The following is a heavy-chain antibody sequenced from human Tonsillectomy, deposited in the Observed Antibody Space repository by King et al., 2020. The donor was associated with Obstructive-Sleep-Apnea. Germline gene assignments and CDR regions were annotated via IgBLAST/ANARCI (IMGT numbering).Heavy chain of an antibody. V-gene: IGHV4-59*01. Sequence: MQLQESGPGLVKPSETLSLTCTVSGDYISSYYWSWIRQPPGKGLEWIGYISYCGGTNFNPSLKSRVTLSVDRSKNQFSLNVSSVIAADTAVYYCARAIRTLDAFDIWGQGTMVTVFS. CDR1: GDYISSYY. J-gene: IGHJ3*02. CDR2: ISYCGGT. CDR3: ARAIRTLDAFDI. D-gene: IGHD1-1*01.